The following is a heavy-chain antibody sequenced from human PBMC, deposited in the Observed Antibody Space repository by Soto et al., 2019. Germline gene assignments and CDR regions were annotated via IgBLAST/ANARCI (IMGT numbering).Heavy chain of an antibody. V-gene: IGHV3-21*06. CDR1: GFTFTRSI. J-gene: IGHJ4*02. CDR2: ISSTTNYI. Sequence: GGSLRLSCAASGFTFTRSIMNWVRQAPGKGLEWVSSISSTTNYIYYGDSMKGRFTISRDNAKNSLYLEMNSLRAEDTAVYYCARESEDLTSNFDYWGQGTLVTVSS. CDR3: ARESEDLTSNFDY.